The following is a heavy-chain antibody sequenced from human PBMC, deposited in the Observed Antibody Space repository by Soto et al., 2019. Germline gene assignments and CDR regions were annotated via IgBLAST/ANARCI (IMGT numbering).Heavy chain of an antibody. D-gene: IGHD6-19*01. V-gene: IGHV3-21*01. CDR3: ARDPEYSSGLRFEY. Sequence: GGSLRLSCAVSGFTFSGSGMAWVRQAPGKGPEWISSISSGGTYIYYADSVRGRFTISRDNAKNSLYLQMNSLRVDDTGLYYCARDPEYSSGLRFEYWGQGTLVTVSS. CDR2: ISSGGTYI. J-gene: IGHJ4*02. CDR1: GFTFSGSG.